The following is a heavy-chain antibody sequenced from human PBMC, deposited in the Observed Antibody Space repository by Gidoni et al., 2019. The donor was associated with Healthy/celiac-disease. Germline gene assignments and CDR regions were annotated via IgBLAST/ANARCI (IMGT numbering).Heavy chain of an antibody. D-gene: IGHD5-18*01. CDR2: ISYDGSNK. V-gene: IGHV3-30-3*01. CDR3: ARVPMIQLWSDY. J-gene: IGHJ4*02. CDR1: GFTFSSYA. Sequence: QVQLVESGGGVVQPGRSLRLSCAAPGFTFSSYAMHGVRQAPGKGLEWVAVISYDGSNKYYADSVKGRFTISRDNSKNTLYLQMNSLRAEDTAVYYCARVPMIQLWSDYWGQGTLVTVSS.